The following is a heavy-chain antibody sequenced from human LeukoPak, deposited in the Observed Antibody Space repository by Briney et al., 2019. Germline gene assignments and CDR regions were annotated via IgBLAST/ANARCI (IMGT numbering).Heavy chain of an antibody. Sequence: ASLKVSCKASGYTFTSYDINWVRQATGQGLEWMGWMNPNSGNTGYAQKFQGRVTITRNTSISTAYMELSSLRSEDTAVNYCARGHGYYYDSSGYYSPWYYYYYYMDVWGKGTTVTVSS. CDR3: ARGHGYYYDSSGYYSPWYYYYYYMDV. V-gene: IGHV1-8*03. CDR2: MNPNSGNT. D-gene: IGHD3-22*01. CDR1: GYTFTSYD. J-gene: IGHJ6*03.